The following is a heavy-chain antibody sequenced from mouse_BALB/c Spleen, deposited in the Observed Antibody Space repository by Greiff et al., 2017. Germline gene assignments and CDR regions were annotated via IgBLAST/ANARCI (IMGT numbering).Heavy chain of an antibody. V-gene: IGHV3-2*02. J-gene: IGHJ3*01. CDR3: AAPNWDVQAWFAY. D-gene: IGHD4-1*01. Sequence: EVQLKESGPGLVKPSQSLSLTCTVTGYSITSDYAWNWIRQFPGNKLEWMGYISYSGSTSYNPSLKSRISITRDTSKNQFFLQLNSVTTEDTATYYCAAPNWDVQAWFAYWGQGTLVTVSA. CDR2: ISYSGST. CDR1: GYSITSDYA.